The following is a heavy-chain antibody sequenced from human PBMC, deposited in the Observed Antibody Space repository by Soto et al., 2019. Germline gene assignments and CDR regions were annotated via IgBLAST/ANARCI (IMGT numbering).Heavy chain of an antibody. CDR2: IIPILGIA. Sequence: QVQLVQSGAEVKKPGSSVKVSCKASGGTFSSYTISWVRQAPGQGLEWMGRIIPILGIANYAQKFQGRVTITADNSTSTAYMELSSLRSEDTAVYYCARVPGADCSGGSCYSGWVGNWFDPWGQGTLVTVSS. V-gene: IGHV1-69*02. J-gene: IGHJ5*02. CDR1: GGTFSSYT. D-gene: IGHD2-15*01. CDR3: ARVPGADCSGGSCYSGWVGNWFDP.